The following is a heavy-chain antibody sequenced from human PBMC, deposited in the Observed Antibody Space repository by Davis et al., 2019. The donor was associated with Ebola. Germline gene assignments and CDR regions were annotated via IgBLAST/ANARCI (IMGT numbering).Heavy chain of an antibody. D-gene: IGHD2-2*02. J-gene: IGHJ6*02. CDR3: ARDLGGDLRYCSSTSCYMGYYGMDV. Sequence: GGSLRLSCAASGFTFSSYGMHWVRQAPGKGREWVAVISYDGSNKYYADYVKGRFTISRDNSKNTLYLQMNSLRAEDTAVYYCARDLGGDLRYCSSTSCYMGYYGMDVWGQGTTVTVSS. CDR1: GFTFSSYG. CDR2: ISYDGSNK. V-gene: IGHV3-30*03.